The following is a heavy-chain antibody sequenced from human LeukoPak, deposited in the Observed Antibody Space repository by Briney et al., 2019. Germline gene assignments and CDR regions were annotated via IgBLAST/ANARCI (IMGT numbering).Heavy chain of an antibody. Sequence: PSQTLSLTCAVSGGSISSGGYSWSWIRQAPGKGLEWIGSIYHSGSTYYNPSLKSRVTISVDTSKNQFSLKLSSVTAADTAVYYCAREWGDYDFWSGYGSGDWFDPWGQGTLVTVSS. CDR1: GGSISSGGYS. J-gene: IGHJ5*02. V-gene: IGHV4-30-2*03. CDR2: IYHSGST. D-gene: IGHD3-3*01. CDR3: AREWGDYDFWSGYGSGDWFDP.